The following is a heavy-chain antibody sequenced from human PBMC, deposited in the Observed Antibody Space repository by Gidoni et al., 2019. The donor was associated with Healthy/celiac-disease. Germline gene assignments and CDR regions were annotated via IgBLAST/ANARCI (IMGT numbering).Heavy chain of an antibody. J-gene: IGHJ2*01. CDR2: IYYSGST. CDR3: ARPSSGQLANWYFDL. CDR1: GGSISSRSYY. V-gene: IGHV4-39*01. D-gene: IGHD6-13*01. Sequence: QLQLQESGPGLVTPSETLSLTCTVSGGSISSRSYYWGWIRQPPGKGLEWIGSIYYSGSTYYNPSLKSRVTISVDTSKNQFSLKLSSVTAADTAVYYCARPSSGQLANWYFDLWGRGTLVTVSS.